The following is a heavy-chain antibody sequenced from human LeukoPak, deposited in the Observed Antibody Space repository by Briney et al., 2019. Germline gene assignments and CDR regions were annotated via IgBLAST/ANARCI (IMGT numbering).Heavy chain of an antibody. CDR2: IYYSGST. CDR3: ASGYSTTLDF. D-gene: IGHD6-13*01. CDR1: GGSFSGYY. J-gene: IGHJ4*02. Sequence: PSETLSLTCAVYGGSFSGYYWSWIRQPPGKGLEWIGSIYYSGSTYYNPSLKSRVTISVDTSKNQFSLKLSSVTAADTAVYYCASGYSTTLDFWGQGTLVTVSS. V-gene: IGHV4-34*01.